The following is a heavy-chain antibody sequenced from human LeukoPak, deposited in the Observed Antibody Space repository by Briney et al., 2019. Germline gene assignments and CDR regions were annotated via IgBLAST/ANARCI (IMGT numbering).Heavy chain of an antibody. D-gene: IGHD4-17*01. CDR1: GYSIGTSYY. CDR3: ARAGYGDSDFDY. V-gene: IGHV4-38-2*02. Sequence: SETLSLTCTVSGYSIGTSYYWGWIRQPPGQGLECIGSIYHSGNTYYNPSLKSRVTISVDTSKNQFSLKLNSVTAADTAVYYCARAGYGDSDFDYWGQGTLVTVSS. CDR2: IYHSGNT. J-gene: IGHJ4*02.